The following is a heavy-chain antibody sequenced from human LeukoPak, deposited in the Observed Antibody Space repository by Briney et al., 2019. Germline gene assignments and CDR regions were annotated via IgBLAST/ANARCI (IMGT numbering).Heavy chain of an antibody. CDR2: ISSSSSYI. CDR3: ARDLEVAARGNDAFDI. Sequence: PGGSLRLSCGASGFTFSSYSMNWVRQAPGKGLEWVSSISSSSSYIYYADSVKGRFTISRDNAKNSLYLQMNSLRAEDAAVYYCARDLEVAARGNDAFDIWGQGTMVTVSS. D-gene: IGHD6-19*01. CDR1: GFTFSSYS. V-gene: IGHV3-21*01. J-gene: IGHJ3*02.